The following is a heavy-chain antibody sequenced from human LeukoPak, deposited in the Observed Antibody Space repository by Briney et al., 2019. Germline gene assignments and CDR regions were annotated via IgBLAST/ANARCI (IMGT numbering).Heavy chain of an antibody. Sequence: GGSLRLSCAAAGSAFTFSNYAIHWVRQAPGKGLEWVAVISYDGTNKYYADSVKGRFSISRDNSKKTVYLQMNSLRPEDTAVYYCVRDLGGRSGHWGQGTLVTVSS. CDR2: ISYDGTNK. CDR3: VRDLGGRSGH. D-gene: IGHD1-26*01. V-gene: IGHV3-30-3*01. J-gene: IGHJ4*02. CDR1: AFTFSNYA.